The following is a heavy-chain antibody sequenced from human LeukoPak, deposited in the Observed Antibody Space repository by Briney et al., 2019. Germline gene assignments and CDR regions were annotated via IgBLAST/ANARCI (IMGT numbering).Heavy chain of an antibody. CDR3: TRDLRWLAYDY. CDR2: IRSKAYGGTT. J-gene: IGHJ4*02. D-gene: IGHD6-19*01. Sequence: GRSLRLSCTASGFTFGDYAMSWVRQAPAKGLELVGFIRSKAYGGTTEYAASVKGRFTISRDDSKSIAYLQMNSLKTEDTAVYYCTRDLRWLAYDYWGQGTLVTVSS. CDR1: GFTFGDYA. V-gene: IGHV3-49*04.